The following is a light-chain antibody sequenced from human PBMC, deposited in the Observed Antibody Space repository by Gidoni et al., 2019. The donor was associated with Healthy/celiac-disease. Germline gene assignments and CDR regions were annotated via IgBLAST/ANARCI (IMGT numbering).Light chain of an antibody. Sequence: MVLTQSPGTLSLSPVERATLSCRASQSVSSSYLAWYQQKPDQAPRLLIYGASSRATGIPDRCSGSGSGTDFTLTISRLDPEDFAVYYCQQYGSSHTFGQGTKLEIK. J-gene: IGKJ2*01. CDR3: QQYGSSHT. CDR2: GAS. V-gene: IGKV3-20*01. CDR1: QSVSSSY.